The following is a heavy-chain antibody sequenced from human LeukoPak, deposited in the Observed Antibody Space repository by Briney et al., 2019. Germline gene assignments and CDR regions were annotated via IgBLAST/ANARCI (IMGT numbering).Heavy chain of an antibody. Sequence: GGSLRLSCAASGFTFSIAWMSWVRESPGKGGECVGRIKNKIDGGTTDHAECVTDRFTISRDDSKNTLYLQMNSLKTEHTAVYYCTTVERWLLNCSPYWGQGTLVTVSS. CDR2: IKNKIDGGTT. CDR1: GFTFSIAW. J-gene: IGHJ4*02. D-gene: IGHD5-24*01. V-gene: IGHV3-15*01. CDR3: TTVERWLLNCSPY.